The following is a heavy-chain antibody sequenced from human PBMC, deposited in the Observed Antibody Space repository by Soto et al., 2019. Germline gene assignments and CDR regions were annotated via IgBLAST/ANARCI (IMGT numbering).Heavy chain of an antibody. CDR2: ISAYNGNT. J-gene: IGHJ6*02. V-gene: IGHV1-18*04. CDR1: GYTFTSYG. Sequence: ASVKVSCKASGYTFTSYGISWVRQAPGQGLEWMGWISAYNGNTNYAQKLQGRVTMTTDTSTSTAYMELRSLRSDDTAVYYCAREGEYVLRYFDWLPNGPPYYYGMDVWGQGTTVTVSS. D-gene: IGHD3-9*01. CDR3: AREGEYVLRYFDWLPNGPPYYYGMDV.